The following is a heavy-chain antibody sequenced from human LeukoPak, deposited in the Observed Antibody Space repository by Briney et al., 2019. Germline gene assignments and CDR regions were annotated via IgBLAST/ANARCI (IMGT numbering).Heavy chain of an antibody. D-gene: IGHD3-16*01. J-gene: IGHJ5*02. CDR1: GGSISSSSYY. V-gene: IGHV4-39*07. Sequence: SSETLSLTCTVSGGSISSSSYYWGWIRQPPGKGLEWIGSIYHSGSTYYNPSLKSRVTISVDTSKNQFSLKLSSVTAADTAVYYCARSMVVMLQRNTENWFDPWGQGTLVTVSS. CDR2: IYHSGST. CDR3: ARSMVVMLQRNTENWFDP.